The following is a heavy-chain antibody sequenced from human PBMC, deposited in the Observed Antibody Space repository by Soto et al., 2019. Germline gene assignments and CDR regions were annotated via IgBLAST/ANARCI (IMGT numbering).Heavy chain of an antibody. D-gene: IGHD2-8*01. J-gene: IGHJ5*02. Sequence: GESLKISCKGSGYSFTSYWIGWVRQMPGKGLEWMGIIYPGDSDTRYSPSFQGQVTISADKSISTAYLQWSSLKASDTAMYYCARGIGYYTNGVCYTRGRNWFDPWGQGTLVTVSS. CDR3: ARGIGYYTNGVCYTRGRNWFDP. CDR1: GYSFTSYW. V-gene: IGHV5-51*01. CDR2: IYPGDSDT.